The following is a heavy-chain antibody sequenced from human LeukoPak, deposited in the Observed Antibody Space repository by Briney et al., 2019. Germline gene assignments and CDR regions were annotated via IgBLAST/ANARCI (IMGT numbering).Heavy chain of an antibody. D-gene: IGHD3-3*01. CDR2: INPNSGGT. CDR1: GYTFTGYY. CDR3: ARGGESFGYDFWSGYYGPGKDFDY. J-gene: IGHJ4*02. Sequence: ASVKVSCKASGYTFTGYYMHWVRQAPGQGLEWMGRINPNSGGTNYAQKFQGRVTMTRDTSISTAYMELSRLRSDDTAVYYCARGGESFGYDFWSGYYGPGKDFDYWGQGTLVTVSS. V-gene: IGHV1-2*06.